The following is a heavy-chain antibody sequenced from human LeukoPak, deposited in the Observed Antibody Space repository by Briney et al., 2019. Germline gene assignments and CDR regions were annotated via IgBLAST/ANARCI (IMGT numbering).Heavy chain of an antibody. CDR3: AKVGFRATVTTSHFDY. Sequence: GSSVKVSCKASGGTFSSYANSWVRQAPGQGLEWMGRIIPILGIANYAQKFQGRVTITADKSTSTAYMELSSLRAEDTAVYYCAKVGFRATVTTSHFDYWGQGTLVTVSS. J-gene: IGHJ4*02. V-gene: IGHV1-69*04. D-gene: IGHD4-17*01. CDR2: IIPILGIA. CDR1: GGTFSSYA.